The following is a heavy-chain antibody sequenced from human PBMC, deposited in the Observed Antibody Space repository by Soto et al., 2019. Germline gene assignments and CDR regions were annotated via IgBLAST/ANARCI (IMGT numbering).Heavy chain of an antibody. J-gene: IGHJ4*02. CDR2: IHYSGST. Sequence: QVQLQESGPGLVKPSETLSLTCTVPGGSVTLGTYYWSWIRQPPGKGLEWIGFIHYSGSTNYNPSLKSLVTMSVDTSENKFSLKLTSVNAADTAVYYCTRGGDAYKNGHWGQGTLVTVSS. V-gene: IGHV4-61*01. D-gene: IGHD2-21*01. CDR3: TRGGDAYKNGH. CDR1: GGSVTLGTYY.